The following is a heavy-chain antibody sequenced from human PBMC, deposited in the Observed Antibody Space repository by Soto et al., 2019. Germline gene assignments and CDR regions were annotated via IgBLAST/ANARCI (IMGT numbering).Heavy chain of an antibody. J-gene: IGHJ4*02. V-gene: IGHV1-2*04. Sequence: ASVKVSCKASGYTFTGYYMHWVRQAPGQGLEWMGWINPNSGGTTYAQKFQGWVTMTRDTSISTAYMELSRLRSDDTAVYYCARSDVPIRYYGSGSVTLYYWGQGSLVTVSS. D-gene: IGHD3-10*01. CDR2: INPNSGGT. CDR3: ARSDVPIRYYGSGSVTLYY. CDR1: GYTFTGYY.